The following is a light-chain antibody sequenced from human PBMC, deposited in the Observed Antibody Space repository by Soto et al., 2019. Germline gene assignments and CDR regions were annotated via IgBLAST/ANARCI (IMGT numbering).Light chain of an antibody. CDR2: AAS. CDR3: QKYNSAPWT. Sequence: DIQMTQSPSSLSASVGDRVTITCRASQGISNYLAWYQQKPGKVPKLLIYAASTLQSGVPSRFSGSGSGTDFTLTISSLQPEXVXTXXCQKYNSAPWTFGQGTKVEIK. J-gene: IGKJ1*01. CDR1: QGISNY. V-gene: IGKV1-27*01.